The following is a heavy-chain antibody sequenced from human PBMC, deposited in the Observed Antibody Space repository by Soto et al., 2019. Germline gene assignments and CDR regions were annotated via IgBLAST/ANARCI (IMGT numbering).Heavy chain of an antibody. J-gene: IGHJ3*02. Sequence: EVQLVESGGGLVQPGGSLRLSCVASGFTVTEIYMNWVRQAPGKGLELVSVIYNEFTDYADSVRGRFSISTDSSKNALYLQMNSLRAEDSAVYYCVREPRYCSGGSCSIMGDAFDIWGKGTMVTVSS. CDR3: VREPRYCSGGSCSIMGDAFDI. V-gene: IGHV3-66*01. D-gene: IGHD2-15*01. CDR1: GFTVTEIY. CDR2: IYNEFT.